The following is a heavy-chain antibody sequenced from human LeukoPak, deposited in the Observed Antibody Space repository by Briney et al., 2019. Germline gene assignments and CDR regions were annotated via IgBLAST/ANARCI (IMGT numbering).Heavy chain of an antibody. CDR2: IWFDGSNK. CDR1: GFTFSNYG. D-gene: IGHD6-6*01. V-gene: IGHV3-30*02. CDR3: ARDPPPARPEYYFDY. Sequence: GGSLRLSCAASGFTFSNYGIHWVRQAPGKGLEWVAIIWFDGSNKYYADSVKGRFSISRDNSKNTVHLQMNSLRAEDTAVYYCARDPPPARPEYYFDYWAREPWSPSPQ. J-gene: IGHJ4*02.